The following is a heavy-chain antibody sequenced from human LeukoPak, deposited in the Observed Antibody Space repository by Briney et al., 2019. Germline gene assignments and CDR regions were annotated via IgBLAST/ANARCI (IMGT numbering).Heavy chain of an antibody. V-gene: IGHV3-30*02. D-gene: IGHD6-6*01. CDR3: AKEIAARDYFDY. J-gene: IGHJ4*02. Sequence: GGSLRLSCAASGFTFSSYGMHWVRQAPGKGLEWVAFIRYDGSNKYYADSAKGRFTISRDNSKNTLYLQMNSLRAEDTAVYYCAKEIAARDYFDYWGQGTLVTVSS. CDR2: IRYDGSNK. CDR1: GFTFSSYG.